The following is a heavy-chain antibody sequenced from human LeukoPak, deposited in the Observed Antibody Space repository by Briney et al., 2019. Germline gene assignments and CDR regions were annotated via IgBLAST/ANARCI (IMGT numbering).Heavy chain of an antibody. Sequence: SETLSLTCAVYGGSFSGYYWSWIRQPPGKGLEWIGEINHSGSTNYNPSLKSRVTISVDTSKNQFSLKLSSVTAADTAVYYCANMLSPPYDYVWGSYRPPRAFDIWGQGTIVTVSS. J-gene: IGHJ3*02. D-gene: IGHD3-16*02. CDR3: ANMLSPPYDYVWGSYRPPRAFDI. V-gene: IGHV4-34*01. CDR1: GGSFSGYY. CDR2: INHSGST.